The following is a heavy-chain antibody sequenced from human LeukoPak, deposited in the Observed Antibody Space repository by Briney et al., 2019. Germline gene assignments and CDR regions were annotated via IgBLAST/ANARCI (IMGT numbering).Heavy chain of an antibody. V-gene: IGHV1-18*01. D-gene: IGHD3-22*01. Sequence: ASVKVSCKASGYTFTSYGISWVRQAPGQGLEWMGWISAYNGNTNYAQKLQGRVTMNTDTSTSTAYMELRSLRSDDTAVYYCARGEAYYYDSSGYWVYYYYGMDVWGQGTTVTVSS. CDR3: ARGEAYYYDSSGYWVYYYYGMDV. CDR2: ISAYNGNT. J-gene: IGHJ6*02. CDR1: GYTFTSYG.